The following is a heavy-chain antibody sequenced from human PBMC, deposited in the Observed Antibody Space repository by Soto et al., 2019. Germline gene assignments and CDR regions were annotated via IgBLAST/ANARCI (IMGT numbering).Heavy chain of an antibody. CDR2: ISSSSRTI. Sequence: GGSLRLSSEDSGFTFRSYSMSWVRQAPGKGLEWVSYISSSSRTIYSADSVKGRFTISRDNAKNSLYLQMNSLRDEDTAVYYCPRDMDSNACGAFDIWGRGTTVTV. J-gene: IGHJ3*02. CDR3: PRDMDSNACGAFDI. CDR1: GFTFRSYS. D-gene: IGHD2-2*03. V-gene: IGHV3-48*02.